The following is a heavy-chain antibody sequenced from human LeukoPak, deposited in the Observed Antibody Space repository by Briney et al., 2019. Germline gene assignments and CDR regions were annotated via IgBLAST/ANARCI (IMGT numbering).Heavy chain of an antibody. V-gene: IGHV1-18*01. CDR2: ISAYNGNT. Sequence: GASVKVSCKASGYTLTTYGISWVRQAPGQGLEWMGWISAYNGNTNYAQKFQGRVTMTTDTSTSIAYMELRRLRSDDTAVYYCARDVAVAGSSGYWGQGTLVTVSS. CDR3: ARDVAVAGSSGY. D-gene: IGHD6-19*01. J-gene: IGHJ4*02. CDR1: GYTLTTYG.